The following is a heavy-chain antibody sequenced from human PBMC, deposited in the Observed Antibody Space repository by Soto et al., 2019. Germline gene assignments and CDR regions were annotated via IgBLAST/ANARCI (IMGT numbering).Heavy chain of an antibody. Sequence: QVQLVQSGAEVKKPGSSVKVSCKASGGTFSSYAISWVRQAPGQGLEWMGGIIPIFGTANYAQKFQGRVTITGDESTRTAYRELSSLRSEDTAVYYCARGFKGTAMRTYGMDVWGQGTTVTVSS. CDR1: GGTFSSYA. J-gene: IGHJ6*02. CDR2: IIPIFGTA. D-gene: IGHD5-18*01. CDR3: ARGFKGTAMRTYGMDV. V-gene: IGHV1-69*01.